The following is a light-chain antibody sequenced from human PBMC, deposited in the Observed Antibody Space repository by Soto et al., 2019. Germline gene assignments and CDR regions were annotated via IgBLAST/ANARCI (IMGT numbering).Light chain of an antibody. J-gene: IGKJ5*01. CDR2: DAS. CDR3: HQYAWSPLT. V-gene: IGKV3-20*01. Sequence: IVLTQSPGTLSLSPGERATLSCRASQTVPKSYLGWYQQRPGQPPRLLIYDASNRATGIPDRFSGSESGTDFTLTISRLEPEDFAVYYCHQYAWSPLTFGQGTRLEIK. CDR1: QTVPKSY.